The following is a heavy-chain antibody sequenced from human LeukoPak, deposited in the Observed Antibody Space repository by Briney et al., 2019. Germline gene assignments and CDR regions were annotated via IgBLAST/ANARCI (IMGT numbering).Heavy chain of an antibody. CDR1: GASISSGGYY. Sequence: PSETLSPTCTVSGASISSGGYYWGWIRQPPGKGLEWIGSIYHSGSTDYNPSLKSRVTRSVDTSKNQFSLKLSSVTAADTAVYYCARGVGARKPDWFDPWGQGTLVTVSS. CDR3: ARGVGARKPDWFDP. V-gene: IGHV4-39*07. CDR2: IYHSGST. D-gene: IGHD1-26*01. J-gene: IGHJ5*02.